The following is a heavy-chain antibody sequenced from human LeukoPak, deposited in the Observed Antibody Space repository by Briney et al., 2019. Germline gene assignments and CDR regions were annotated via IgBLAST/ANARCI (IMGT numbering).Heavy chain of an antibody. V-gene: IGHV1-18*01. CDR2: ISAYNANT. J-gene: IGHJ4*02. CDR1: GYTFTTYG. CDR3: ARIGSGYISSPNPFFDY. D-gene: IGHD6-6*01. Sequence: ASVKVSCKASGYTFTTYGISWVRQAPGQGLEWMGWISAYNANTNYAQKLQGRVTMTTDTSTNTAYMELRRLRSDDTAVYYCARIGSGYISSPNPFFDYWGQGTLVTVSS.